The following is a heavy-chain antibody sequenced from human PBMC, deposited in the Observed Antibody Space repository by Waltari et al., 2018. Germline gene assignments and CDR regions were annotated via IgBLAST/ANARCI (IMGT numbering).Heavy chain of an antibody. D-gene: IGHD5-12*01. CDR1: GFTFSSHT. CDR3: ARDLGTGGYSGYD. V-gene: IGHV3-48*01. CDR2: ISSSSSTI. Sequence: EVQLVESGGGLVQPGGSLRLSCAASGFTFSSHTMNWVRQAPGKGLELVSYISSSSSTIYYADSVKGRFTISRDNAKNSLYLQMNSLRAEDTAVYYCARDLGTGGYSGYDWGQGTLVTVSS. J-gene: IGHJ4*02.